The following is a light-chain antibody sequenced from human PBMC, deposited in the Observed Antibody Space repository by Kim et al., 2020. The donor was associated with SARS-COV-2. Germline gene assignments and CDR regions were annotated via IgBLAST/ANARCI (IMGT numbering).Light chain of an antibody. Sequence: VAPGQTATIPCSGDNLGGRYVSWYQQRPGQTPVLVMYQHIGRPSGIPDRFSGSNSGNTATLTISGTQAMDEADYYCQAWDNNAAIFGGGTQLTVL. CDR1: NLGGRY. CDR3: QAWDNNAAI. CDR2: QHI. J-gene: IGLJ2*01. V-gene: IGLV3-1*01.